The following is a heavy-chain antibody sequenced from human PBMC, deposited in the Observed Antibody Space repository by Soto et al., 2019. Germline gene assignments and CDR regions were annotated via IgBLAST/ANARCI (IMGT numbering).Heavy chain of an antibody. CDR2: ISRDGGTK. CDR1: GFTVSTYG. J-gene: IGHJ4*02. CDR3: SGEVPSAY. D-gene: IGHD2-21*01. Sequence: QVQLVESGGGVVQPGRSLRLSCAVSGFTVSTYGMHWVRQAPGKGLEWVAVISRDGGTKYYADSVKGRFTISRDNSRNTLFLEMNSLRGDDMAVYYCSGEVPSAYWGQGTLVTVSS. V-gene: IGHV3-30*03.